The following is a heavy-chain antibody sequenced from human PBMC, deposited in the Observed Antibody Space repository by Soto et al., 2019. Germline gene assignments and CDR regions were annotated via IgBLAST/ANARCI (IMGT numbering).Heavy chain of an antibody. D-gene: IGHD3-22*01. CDR3: AKGSNYYDSSGYYY. Sequence: GGSLRLSCAASGFTFSSYAMSWVRQAPGKGLEWVSAISGSGGSTYYADSVKGRFTISRNNSKNTLYLQMNSLRAEDTAVYYCAKGSNYYDSSGYYYWGQGTQVTVSS. CDR2: ISGSGGST. V-gene: IGHV3-23*01. CDR1: GFTFSSYA. J-gene: IGHJ4*02.